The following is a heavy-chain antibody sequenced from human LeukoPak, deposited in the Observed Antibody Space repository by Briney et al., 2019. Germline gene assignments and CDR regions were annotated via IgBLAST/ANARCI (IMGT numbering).Heavy chain of an antibody. Sequence: GGSLRLSCAASGFTFSNYAMSWVRQAPGKGLEWVSAIISSGGITYYADSVKGRFTISRDNSKNTLYLQMNSLRAEDTAIYYCAKAIRGYSYGLTDYWGQGTLVTVSS. J-gene: IGHJ4*02. D-gene: IGHD5-18*01. V-gene: IGHV3-23*01. CDR2: IISSGGIT. CDR3: AKAIRGYSYGLTDY. CDR1: GFTFSNYA.